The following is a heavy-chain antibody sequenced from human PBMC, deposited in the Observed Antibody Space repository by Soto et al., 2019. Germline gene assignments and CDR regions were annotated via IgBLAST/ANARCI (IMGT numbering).Heavy chain of an antibody. V-gene: IGHV3-21*03. J-gene: IGHJ6*03. CDR1: GFTFSSYS. D-gene: IGHD3-10*01. CDR2: ISSGSNYT. Sequence: EVQLVESGGGLVKPVGSLRLSCVVSGFTFSSYSMNWVRQAPGKGLEWVSSISSGSNYTYYADSVKGRFTISRDNAKNSVYLQMNSLRADDTALYYCARDFKESQYYYYCMDVWGKGTTVTVSS. CDR3: ARDFKESQYYYYCMDV.